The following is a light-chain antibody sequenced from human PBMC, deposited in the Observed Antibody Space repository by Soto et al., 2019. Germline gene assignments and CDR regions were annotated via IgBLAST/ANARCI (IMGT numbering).Light chain of an antibody. CDR2: EAS. V-gene: IGLV2-8*01. Sequence: QSALTQPPSASGSPGQSVTISCTGTSSDVGGYNYVSWYQQHPGKAPKLMIYEASKRPSGVPDRFSGSKSGNTASLTVSGLQAEDEADYYCSSYAGSNSVVFGGGTQLTVL. CDR3: SSYAGSNSVV. CDR1: SSDVGGYNY. J-gene: IGLJ2*01.